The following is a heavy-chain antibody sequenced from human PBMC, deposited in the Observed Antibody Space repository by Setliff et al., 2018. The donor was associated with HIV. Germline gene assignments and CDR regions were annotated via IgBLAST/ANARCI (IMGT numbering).Heavy chain of an antibody. CDR3: ARRGRDGVLIVFATGFDP. V-gene: IGHV4-59*04. CDR1: GGSISGHY. CDR2: IFYTGNT. J-gene: IGHJ5*02. Sequence: SETLSLTCTVSGGSISGHYWNWIRQPPGKGLEWIGDIFYTGNTYYNPSLKSRVAISVDTSENQFSLKLNSVTAADTAVYYCARRGRDGVLIVFATGFDPWGQGTLVTVSS. D-gene: IGHD2-8*01.